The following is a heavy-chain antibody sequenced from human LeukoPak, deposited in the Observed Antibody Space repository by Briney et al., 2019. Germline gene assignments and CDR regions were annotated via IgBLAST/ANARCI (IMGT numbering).Heavy chain of an antibody. V-gene: IGHV3-30*02. CDR3: AKDGPAAGTSDYYHYMDV. Sequence: GGSLRLSCAASGFTYSSYGMHWVRQAPGKGLEWVAFIRYDGSNKYYADSVKGRFTISRDNSKNTLYLRMNSLRAEDTAVYYCAKDGPAAGTSDYYHYMDVWGKGTTVTVSS. CDR2: IRYDGSNK. J-gene: IGHJ6*03. CDR1: GFTYSSYG. D-gene: IGHD6-13*01.